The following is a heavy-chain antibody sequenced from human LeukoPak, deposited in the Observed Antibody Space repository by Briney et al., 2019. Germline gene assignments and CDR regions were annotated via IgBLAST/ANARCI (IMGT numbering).Heavy chain of an antibody. CDR3: ARGADTHFDY. Sequence: GGSLRLSCAASGFTFSNYDMHWVRQVTGKGLEWVSAIGTAGDTYYQGSVRGRFTMSRENAKNSLYLQMNSLTAGDTAVDYCARGADTHFDYWGQGILVTVSS. D-gene: IGHD2-15*01. CDR2: IGTAGDT. CDR1: GFTFSNYD. V-gene: IGHV3-13*04. J-gene: IGHJ4*02.